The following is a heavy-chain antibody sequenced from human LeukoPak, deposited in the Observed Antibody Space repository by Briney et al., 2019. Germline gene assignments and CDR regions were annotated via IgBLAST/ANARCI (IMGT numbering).Heavy chain of an antibody. D-gene: IGHD3-9*01. CDR1: GGTFSSYA. V-gene: IGHV1-69*04. Sequence: GASVKVSRKASGGTFSSYAISWVRQAPGQGLEWMGRIIPILGIANYAQKFQGRVTITADKSTSTAYMELSSLRSEDTAVYYCARATAYDILTGYHLDYYGMDVWGQGTTVTVSS. J-gene: IGHJ6*02. CDR3: ARATAYDILTGYHLDYYGMDV. CDR2: IIPILGIA.